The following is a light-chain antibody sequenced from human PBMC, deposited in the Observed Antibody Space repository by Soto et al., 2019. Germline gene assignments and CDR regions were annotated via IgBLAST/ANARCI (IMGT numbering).Light chain of an antibody. J-gene: IGKJ1*01. V-gene: IGKV3-20*01. CDR1: ARIYSAY. Sequence: EVVLTPSPGTLSLSRGERATRSCRASARIYSAYLGWYQQKPGQAPRLLIYDAYNRATGIPARFSGSGSGTDFALTISRLEPEDFAVYYCQHYGSSPRPFGQGTKV. CDR2: DAY. CDR3: QHYGSSPRP.